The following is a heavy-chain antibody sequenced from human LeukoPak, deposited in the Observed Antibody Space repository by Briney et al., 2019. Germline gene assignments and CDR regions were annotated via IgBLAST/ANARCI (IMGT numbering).Heavy chain of an antibody. Sequence: SETLSLTCTVSGGSISSSSYYWGWIRQPPGKGLEWIGSIYYSGSTYYNPSLKSRVTTSVDTSKNQFSLKLSSVTAADTAVYYCARSPSMYAVANWFDPWGQGTLVTVSS. D-gene: IGHD2-8*01. CDR3: ARSPSMYAVANWFDP. J-gene: IGHJ5*02. CDR2: IYYSGST. CDR1: GGSISSSSYY. V-gene: IGHV4-39*07.